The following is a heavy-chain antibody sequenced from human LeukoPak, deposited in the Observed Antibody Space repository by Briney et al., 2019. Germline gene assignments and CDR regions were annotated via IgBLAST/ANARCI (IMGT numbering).Heavy chain of an antibody. CDR1: GGSISSGYY. CDR3: TRDTAVGTGG. CDR2: IFHSGST. V-gene: IGHV4-38-2*02. Sequence: SETLSLTCTVSGGSISSGYYWGWIRQPPGKGLEWIGSIFHSGSTHYNPSLQSRVTISVDTSKNQFSLKLTSVTAADTAVYYCTRDTAVGTGGWGQGTLVTVSS. J-gene: IGHJ4*02. D-gene: IGHD6-13*01.